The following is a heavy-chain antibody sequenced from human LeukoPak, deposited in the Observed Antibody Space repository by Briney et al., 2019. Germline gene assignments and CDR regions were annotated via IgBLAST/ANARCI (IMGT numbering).Heavy chain of an antibody. CDR2: ISLTSNDI. CDR3: ARGDTSLQRNDALDS. CDR1: GFTFSSYA. D-gene: IGHD2/OR15-2a*01. V-gene: IGHV3-21*01. Sequence: PGGSLRLSCAASGFTFSSYAMNWVRQAPGKGLEWVSSISLTSNDIYYAASVRGRFIISRDNAKNLLSLQMNSLRAEDTALYYCARGDTSLQRNDALDSWGQGTMVSVSS. J-gene: IGHJ3*02.